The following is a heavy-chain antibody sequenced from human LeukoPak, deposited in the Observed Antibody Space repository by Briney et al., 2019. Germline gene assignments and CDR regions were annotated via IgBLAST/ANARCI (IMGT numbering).Heavy chain of an antibody. V-gene: IGHV4-34*10. Sequence: SETLSLTCAVYGGSFSGYYWSWIRQPPGKGLEWIGEINHSGSTTYNPSLKSRVTMTRDTSTSTVYMELSSLSSEDTAVYYCARTVAVYSPFDCWGQGTLVTVSS. CDR1: GGSFSGYY. CDR3: ARTVAVYSPFDC. D-gene: IGHD6-19*01. J-gene: IGHJ4*02. CDR2: INHSGST.